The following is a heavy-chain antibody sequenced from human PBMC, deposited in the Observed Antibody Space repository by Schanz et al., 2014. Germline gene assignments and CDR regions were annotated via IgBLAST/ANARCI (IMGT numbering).Heavy chain of an antibody. Sequence: QAQLVQSGAEVKRSGASVKISCKASRYDFRDYYVQWVRQAPGYGLEWVGRMNPKNGATIYAQKFQGRVSMTRDMVTSTAYMEVRSLRHDDTALYYCARVLYFGPGIAYYGVDVWGQGTAVSVS. V-gene: IGHV1-2*06. D-gene: IGHD3-10*01. CDR2: MNPKNGAT. CDR3: ARVLYFGPGIAYYGVDV. CDR1: RYDFRDYY. J-gene: IGHJ6*02.